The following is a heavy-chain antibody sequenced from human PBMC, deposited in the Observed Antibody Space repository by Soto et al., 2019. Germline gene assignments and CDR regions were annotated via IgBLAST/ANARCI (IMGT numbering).Heavy chain of an antibody. CDR3: ARHVGQQQSYYSYGLDV. V-gene: IGHV4-39*01. D-gene: IGHD6-13*01. CDR2: IFYSGRT. J-gene: IGHJ6*02. CDR1: GGSITSSEYY. Sequence: SETLSLTCTVSGGSITSSEYYWGWIRQPPGKGLEWIGNIFYSGRTYYNPSLNSRVTISVDASRNQSSLKLSSVTAADAAIYYCARHVGQQQSYYSYGLDVWGQGTTVTVSS.